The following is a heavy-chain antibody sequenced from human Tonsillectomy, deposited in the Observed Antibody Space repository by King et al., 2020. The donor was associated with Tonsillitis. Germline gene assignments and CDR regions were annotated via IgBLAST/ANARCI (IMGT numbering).Heavy chain of an antibody. CDR1: QFTFSTYA. CDR3: AKEGGRTWSSYSVD. CDR2: FSGSGAYT. J-gene: IGHJ4*02. Sequence: VQLVESGGGLVQPGGSLRLPCAASQFTFSTYAMSWVRQAPGKGLEWVSTFSGSGAYTYYANSVKGRFTISRDNSKNTLFLQMNSLRAEDTAVYYCAKEGGRTWSSYSVDWGQGTLVTVSS. D-gene: IGHD6-13*01. V-gene: IGHV3-23*04.